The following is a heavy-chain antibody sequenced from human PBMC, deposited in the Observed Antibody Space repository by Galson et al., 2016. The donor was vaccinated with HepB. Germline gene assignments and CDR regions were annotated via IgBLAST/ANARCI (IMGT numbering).Heavy chain of an antibody. V-gene: IGHV3-30*18. CDR1: GFTFSSYG. Sequence: SLRLSCAASGFTFSSYGMHWVRQAPGKGLEWVAVISYDGSNQNYADSVKGRFTISRDNSKNTLYLQMNSLGAEDTAVYYCAKDGSSFRADLESLLYRYDYWGQGTLVTVSS. CDR2: ISYDGSNQ. CDR3: AKDGSSFRADLESLLYRYDY. D-gene: IGHD3-3*01. J-gene: IGHJ4*02.